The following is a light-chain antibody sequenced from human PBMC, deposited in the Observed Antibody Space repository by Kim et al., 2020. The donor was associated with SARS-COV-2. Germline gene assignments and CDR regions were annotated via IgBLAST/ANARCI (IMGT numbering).Light chain of an antibody. V-gene: IGLV3-25*03. J-gene: IGLJ3*02. CDR2: KDS. CDR3: QSADSSGTYPRV. Sequence: SYELTQPPSVSVSPGQTARITCSGDALPKQYAYWYQQKPGQAPVLVIYKDSERPSGIPERFSGSSSGTTVTLTISGVQAEDEADYYCQSADSSGTYPRVFVVGTQLTVL. CDR1: ALPKQY.